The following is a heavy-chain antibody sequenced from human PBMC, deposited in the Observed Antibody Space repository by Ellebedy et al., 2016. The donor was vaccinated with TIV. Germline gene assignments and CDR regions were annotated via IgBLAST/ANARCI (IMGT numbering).Heavy chain of an antibody. CDR2: IYYNGNT. V-gene: IGHV4-59*01. CDR1: GGSINNYI. CDR3: ARVFGYSYVQFDY. Sequence: MPSETLSLTCTVSGGSINNYIWSWIRQAPGKGLAWIGYIYYNGNTKSNPSLKGRVTLSVDTSKNQFSLNLTSATAADTALYYCARVFGYSYVQFDYWGQGALVTVSS. D-gene: IGHD5-18*01. J-gene: IGHJ4*02.